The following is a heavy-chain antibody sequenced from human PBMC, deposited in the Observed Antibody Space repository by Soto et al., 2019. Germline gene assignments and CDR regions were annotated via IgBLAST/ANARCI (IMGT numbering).Heavy chain of an antibody. J-gene: IGHJ6*02. CDR2: ISGSGGST. V-gene: IGHV3-23*01. CDR1: GFPFSSYA. CDR3: AGRVGATNYGMDV. D-gene: IGHD1-26*01. Sequence: PGGSLSLSCAASGFPFSSYAMSWIRQAPGKGLEWVSAISGSGGSTYYADSVKGRFTITRDNSKNTLYLQMNSLRAEDTAVYYCAGRVGATNYGMDVWGQGTTVTVSS.